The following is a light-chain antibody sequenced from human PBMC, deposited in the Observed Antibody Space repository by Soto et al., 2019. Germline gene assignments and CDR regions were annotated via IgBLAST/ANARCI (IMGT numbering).Light chain of an antibody. J-gene: IGLJ3*02. Sequence: QSALTQPASVSGSPGQSVTISCSGSSSDVGAYNYVSWYQRHPGKAPKLMIYDVTNRPSGVSNRFSGSKSGNTASLTISGLQAEDEADYFCSSYTGSGTVVFGGGTKLTVL. V-gene: IGLV2-14*01. CDR1: SSDVGAYNY. CDR2: DVT. CDR3: SSYTGSGTVV.